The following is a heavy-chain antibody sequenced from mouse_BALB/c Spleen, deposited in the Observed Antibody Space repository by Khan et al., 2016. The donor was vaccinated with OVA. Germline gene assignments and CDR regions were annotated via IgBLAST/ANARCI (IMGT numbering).Heavy chain of an antibody. CDR2: INPSNGYT. V-gene: IGHV1-4*01. D-gene: IGHD2-14*01. CDR3: VRDGAYHRNDGWFAY. Sequence: HVRLQQSGAELARPGASVKMSCKASGYTFTSYTIHWIKLRPGQGLEWIGFINPSNGYTNYNQKFKDKATLTADKSSTTVYMQLSSLTSDDSAVYNCVRDGAYHRNDGWFAYWGQGTLVTVSA. J-gene: IGHJ3*01. CDR1: GYTFTSYT.